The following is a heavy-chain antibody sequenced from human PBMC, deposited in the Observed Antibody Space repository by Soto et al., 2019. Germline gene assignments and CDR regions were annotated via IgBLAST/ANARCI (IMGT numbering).Heavy chain of an antibody. CDR3: ATTASYSSGCIGY. V-gene: IGHV4-39*01. CDR1: GGSISSSSYY. Sequence: SETLSLTCTVSGGSISSSSYYWGWIRQPPGKGLEWIGSIYYSGSTYYNPSLKSRVTISVDTSKNQFSLKLSSVTAADTAVYYCATTASYSSGCIGYWGQGTLVTVSS. CDR2: IYYSGST. D-gene: IGHD6-19*01. J-gene: IGHJ4*02.